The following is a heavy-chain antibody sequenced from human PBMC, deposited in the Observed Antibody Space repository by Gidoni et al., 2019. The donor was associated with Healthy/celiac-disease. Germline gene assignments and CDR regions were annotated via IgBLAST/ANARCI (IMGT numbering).Heavy chain of an antibody. CDR3: AHIILAAAGPVRHYWYFDL. V-gene: IGHV2-5*02. CDR2: IYWDDDK. Sequence: QITLKESGPTLVKPTQTLTLTCTFSGFSLSTRGVGVGWIRQPPGKALEWLALIYWDDDKRYSPSLKSRLTITKDTSKNQVVLTMTNMDPVDTATYYCAHIILAAAGPVRHYWYFDLWGRGTLVTVSS. J-gene: IGHJ2*01. CDR1: GFSLSTRGVG. D-gene: IGHD6-13*01.